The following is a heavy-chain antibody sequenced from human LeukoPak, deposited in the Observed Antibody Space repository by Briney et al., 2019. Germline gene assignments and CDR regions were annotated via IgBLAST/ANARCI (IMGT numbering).Heavy chain of an antibody. CDR1: GYSISSGYY. CDR2: IYHSGST. V-gene: IGHV4-38-2*02. D-gene: IGHD3-10*01. J-gene: IGHJ4*02. CDR3: ARESSGVLGFDC. Sequence: PSETLSLTCTVSGYSISSGYYWGWIRQPPGKGLEWIGSIYHSGSTYYNPSLKSRVTISVDTSKNQFSLKLSSVTAADTAVYYCARESSGVLGFDCWGQGTLVTVSS.